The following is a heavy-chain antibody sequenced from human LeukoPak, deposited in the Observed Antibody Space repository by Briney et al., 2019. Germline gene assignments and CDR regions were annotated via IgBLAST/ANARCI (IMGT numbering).Heavy chain of an antibody. J-gene: IGHJ6*03. CDR2: ISSNGGST. V-gene: IGHV3-64*01. CDR1: GFTFSSYA. Sequence: GGSLRLSCAASGFTFSSYAMHWVRQAPGKGLEYVSAISSNGGSTYYANSVKGRFTISRDNSKNTLYLQMGSLRAEDMAVYYCAREKIGMVRGVYSLGANYYYMDVWGKGTTVTVSS. CDR3: AREKIGMVRGVYSLGANYYYMDV. D-gene: IGHD3-10*01.